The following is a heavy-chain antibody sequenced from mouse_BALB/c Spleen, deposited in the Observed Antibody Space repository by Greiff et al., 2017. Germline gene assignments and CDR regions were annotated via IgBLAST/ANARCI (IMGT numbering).Heavy chain of an antibody. D-gene: IGHD2-9*01. CDR3: ARAYYGYDFDY. CDR2: ISDGGSYT. Sequence: EVQRVESGGGLVKPGGSLKLSCAASGFTFSDYYMYWVRQTPEKRLEWVATISDGGSYTYYPDSVKGRFTISRDNAKNNLYLQMSSLKSEDTAMYYCARAYYGYDFDYWGQGTTLTVSS. V-gene: IGHV5-4*02. CDR1: GFTFSDYY. J-gene: IGHJ2*01.